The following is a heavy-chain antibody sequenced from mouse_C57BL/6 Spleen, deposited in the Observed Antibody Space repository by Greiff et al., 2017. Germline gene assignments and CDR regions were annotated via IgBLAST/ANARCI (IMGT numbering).Heavy chain of an antibody. CDR3: ARSRCVLREGYAMDY. Sequence: QVQLQQPGAELVRPGTSVKLSCKASGYTFTSYWMHWVKQRPGQGLEWIGVIDPSDSYTNYNQKFKGKATLTVDTSSSTAYMQLSSLTSEDSAVYYCARSRCVLREGYAMDYWGQGTSVTVSS. CDR2: IDPSDSYT. V-gene: IGHV1-59*01. D-gene: IGHD1-1*01. CDR1: GYTFTSYW. J-gene: IGHJ4*01.